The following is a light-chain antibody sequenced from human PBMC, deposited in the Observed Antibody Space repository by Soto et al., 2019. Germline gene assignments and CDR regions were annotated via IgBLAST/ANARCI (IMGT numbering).Light chain of an antibody. V-gene: IGKV3-20*01. CDR3: HQYGGSPPT. CDR2: GVS. J-gene: IGKJ1*01. CDR1: QSVSGNY. Sequence: IGLTQSPGPLSLSPGDSATLSCRDSQSVSGNYLSWYQQKTGQAPRLLIYGVSGRATGIPDRFSGSGSGTDLNLTISRLEPEDFAVYHCHQYGGSPPTFGQGTKVDIK.